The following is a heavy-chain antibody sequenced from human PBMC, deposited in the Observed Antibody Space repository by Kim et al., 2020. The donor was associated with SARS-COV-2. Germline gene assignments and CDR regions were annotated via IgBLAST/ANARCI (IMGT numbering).Heavy chain of an antibody. V-gene: IGHV1-46*01. J-gene: IGHJ6*02. Sequence: ASVKVSCKASGYTFTSYYMHWVRQAPGQGLEWMGIINPSGGSTSYAQKFQGRVTMTRDTSTSTVYMELSSLRSEDTAVYYCASWTGHYYDSSGYYYYYGMDVWGQGTTVTVSS. CDR2: INPSGGST. D-gene: IGHD3-22*01. CDR3: ASWTGHYYDSSGYYYYYGMDV. CDR1: GYTFTSYY.